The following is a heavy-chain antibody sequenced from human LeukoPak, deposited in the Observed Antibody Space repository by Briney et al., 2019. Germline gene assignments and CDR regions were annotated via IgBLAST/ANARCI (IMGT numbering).Heavy chain of an antibody. Sequence: ASVKVSCKASGYTSTSYDINWVRQATGQGLEWMGWMNPNSGNTGYAQKFQGRVTMTRNTSISTAYMELSSLRSEDTAVYYCARGGAHYSSREGYADYWGQGTLVTVSS. V-gene: IGHV1-8*01. D-gene: IGHD6-13*01. J-gene: IGHJ4*02. CDR1: GYTSTSYD. CDR3: ARGGAHYSSREGYADY. CDR2: MNPNSGNT.